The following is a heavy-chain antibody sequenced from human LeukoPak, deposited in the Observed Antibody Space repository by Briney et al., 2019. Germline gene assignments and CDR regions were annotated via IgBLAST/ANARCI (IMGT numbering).Heavy chain of an antibody. CDR3: ARQGSGYDYDWFDP. D-gene: IGHD5-12*01. Sequence: PSETLSLTCTVSGGSISSYYWSWIRQPPGKGLEWIGYIYYSGSTNYNPSLKSRVTISVDTSKNQFSLKLSSVTAADTAVYYCARQGSGYDYDWFDPWGQGTLVTVSS. CDR2: IYYSGST. V-gene: IGHV4-59*08. J-gene: IGHJ5*02. CDR1: GGSISSYY.